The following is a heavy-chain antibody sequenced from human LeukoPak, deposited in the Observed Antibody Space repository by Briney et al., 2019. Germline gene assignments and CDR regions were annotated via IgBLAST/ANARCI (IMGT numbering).Heavy chain of an antibody. Sequence: SETLSLTCTVSGGSISSSSYYWGWIRQPPEKGLEWIGSIYYSGSTYYNPSLKSRVTISVDTSKNQFSLKLSSVTAADTAVYYCARVQKTALKARWYFDLWGRGTLVTVSS. CDR3: ARVQKTALKARWYFDL. V-gene: IGHV4-39*01. CDR2: IYYSGST. CDR1: GGSISSSSYY. J-gene: IGHJ2*01.